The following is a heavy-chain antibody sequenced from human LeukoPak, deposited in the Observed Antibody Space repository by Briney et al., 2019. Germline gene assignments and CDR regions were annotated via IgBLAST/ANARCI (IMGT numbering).Heavy chain of an antibody. V-gene: IGHV3-20*04. J-gene: IGHJ3*02. CDR2: INWNGGST. CDR1: GFTFDDYG. D-gene: IGHD3-16*02. Sequence: GGSLRLSCAASGFTFDDYGMSWVRQAPGKGLEWVSGINWNGGSTGYADSVKGRFTISRDNAKNSLYLQMNSLRAEDTALYYCAREAPYDYVWGSYRRGAFDIWGQGTMVTVSS. CDR3: AREAPYDYVWGSYRRGAFDI.